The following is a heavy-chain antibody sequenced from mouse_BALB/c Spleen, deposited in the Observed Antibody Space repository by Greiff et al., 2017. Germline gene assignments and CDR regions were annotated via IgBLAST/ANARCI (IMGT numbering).Heavy chain of an antibody. CDR2: ISSGGSTI. CDR1: GFTFSSFG. D-gene: IGHD3-2*01. Sequence: EVMLVESGGGLVQPGGSRKLSCAASGFTFSSFGMHWVRQAPEKGLEWVAYISSGGSTIYYADTVKGRFTISRDNPKNTLFLQMTSLRSEDTAMYYCARSLDSSGYDYAMDYWGQGTSVTVSS. V-gene: IGHV5-17*02. J-gene: IGHJ4*01. CDR3: ARSLDSSGYDYAMDY.